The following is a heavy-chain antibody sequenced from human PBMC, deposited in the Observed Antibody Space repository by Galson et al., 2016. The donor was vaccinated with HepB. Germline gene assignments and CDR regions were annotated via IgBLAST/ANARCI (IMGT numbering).Heavy chain of an antibody. CDR3: VRDPSVVPTTAYNWFDP. CDR1: GFAFSSHW. J-gene: IGHJ5*02. CDR2: INSDGTLS. D-gene: IGHD4-23*01. V-gene: IGHV3-74*01. Sequence: SLRLSCAASGFAFSSHWMHWVRQDLGKGLVWVSRINSDGTLSNYADSVKGRFTISRDNAKNTLYLQMNSLRAEDTAVYFCVRDPSVVPTTAYNWFDPWGRGTLVTVSS.